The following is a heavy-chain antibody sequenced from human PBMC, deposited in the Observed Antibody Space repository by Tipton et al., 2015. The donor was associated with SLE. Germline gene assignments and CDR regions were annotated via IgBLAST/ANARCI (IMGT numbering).Heavy chain of an antibody. D-gene: IGHD6-13*01. J-gene: IGHJ6*03. V-gene: IGHV6-1*01. CDR1: GDSVSSNSAA. CDR2: TYYRSKWYN. Sequence: GLVKPSQTLSLTCAISGDSVSSNSAAWNWIRQSPSRGLEWLGRTYYRSKWYNDYAVSVKSRITINPDTSKNQFSLQLNSVTPEDTAVYYCAKGGSSWYEDYYYYMDVWGKGTTVTVSS. CDR3: AKGGSSWYEDYYYYMDV.